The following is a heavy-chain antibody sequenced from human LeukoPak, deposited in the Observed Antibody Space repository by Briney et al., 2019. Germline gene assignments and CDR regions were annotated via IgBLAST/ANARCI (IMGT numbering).Heavy chain of an antibody. Sequence: PSETLSLTCAVYGGSFSGYYWSWIRQPPGKGLEWIGEINHSGSTNYNPSLKSRVTISVDTSKNQFSLKLGSVTAADTAVYYCASGLPGRFYSSSSWFDPWGQGTLVTVSS. CDR2: INHSGST. CDR3: ASGLPGRFYSSSSWFDP. V-gene: IGHV4-34*01. D-gene: IGHD6-6*01. CDR1: GGSFSGYY. J-gene: IGHJ5*02.